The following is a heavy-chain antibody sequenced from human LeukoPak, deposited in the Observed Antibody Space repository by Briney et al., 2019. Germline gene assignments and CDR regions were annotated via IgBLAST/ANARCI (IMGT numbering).Heavy chain of an antibody. CDR1: GGTFNSYA. Sequence: ASVKVSCKASGGTFNSYAISWVRQAPGQGLEWMGGIIPIFGTANYAQKFQGRVTITADESTSTAYMELSSLRSEDTAVYYCARGGDRDYYDSSGYYLHFDYWGQGTLVTVSS. J-gene: IGHJ4*02. CDR3: ARGGDRDYYDSSGYYLHFDY. CDR2: IIPIFGTA. V-gene: IGHV1-69*13. D-gene: IGHD3-22*01.